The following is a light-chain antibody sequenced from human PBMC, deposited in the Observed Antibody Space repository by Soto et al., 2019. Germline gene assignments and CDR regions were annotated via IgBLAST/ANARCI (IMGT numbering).Light chain of an antibody. J-gene: IGLJ1*01. CDR1: SSDIGDYNF. V-gene: IGLV2-14*01. Sequence: QSALTQPASVSGSPAQSITISCTGSSSDIGDYNFVSWYQQHPGKAPKLMIYGVSLRPSGVSDRFSGSKSGNTASLTISGLQAEDEADYCCSSYTSTSPPFLFGTGTKLTVL. CDR3: SSYTSTSPPFL. CDR2: GVS.